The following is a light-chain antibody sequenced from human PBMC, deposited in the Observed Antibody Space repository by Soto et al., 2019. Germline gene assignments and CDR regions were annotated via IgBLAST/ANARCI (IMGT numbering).Light chain of an antibody. CDR1: TSDVGGHDY. CDR2: DVN. Sequence: QSVLTQPASVSGSPGQSITISCTGTTSDVGGHDYVSWYQQHPGKAPKLIIYDVNYRPSGVSSRFSGSKSGNTASLTISGLQAEDEADYYCNSYATGSTPYVFGSGTKLTVL. V-gene: IGLV2-14*01. J-gene: IGLJ1*01. CDR3: NSYATGSTPYV.